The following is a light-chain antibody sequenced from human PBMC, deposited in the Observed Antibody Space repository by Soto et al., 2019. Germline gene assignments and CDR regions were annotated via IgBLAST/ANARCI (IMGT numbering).Light chain of an antibody. CDR2: LEGSGNY. CDR3: DTWDSNINEGV. Sequence: QPVLTQSSSASASLGSSVNLTCTLSSGHSNYIIAWHQPQPGKAPRYLMKLEGSGNYNTGSGVPDRFSGSSSGADRYLTISNLQFDDEADYYCDTWDSNINEGVFGGGTQLTVL. V-gene: IGLV4-60*02. CDR1: SGHSNYI. J-gene: IGLJ3*02.